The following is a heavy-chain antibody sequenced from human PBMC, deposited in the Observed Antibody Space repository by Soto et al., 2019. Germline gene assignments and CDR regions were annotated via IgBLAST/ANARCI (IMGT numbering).Heavy chain of an antibody. V-gene: IGHV1-2*02. D-gene: IGHD6-6*01. Sequence: ASVKVSCKASGYTFTGYFMHWVRQAPGKGLEWMGWINPNSGGTNYAQKFQGRVTMTRDTSISTAYMELSRLTSDDTAVYYWARSLSTISARPDYWGQGTLVTVSS. J-gene: IGHJ4*02. CDR1: GYTFTGYF. CDR3: ARSLSTISARPDY. CDR2: INPNSGGT.